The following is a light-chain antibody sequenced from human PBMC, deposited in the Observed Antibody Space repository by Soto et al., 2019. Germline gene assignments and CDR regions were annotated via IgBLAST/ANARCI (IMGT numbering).Light chain of an antibody. J-gene: IGKJ3*01. V-gene: IGKV3-20*01. CDR1: QSVSSSY. CDR2: GTS. Sequence: LTLSVGALSLKKGERATLSCRASQSVSSSYLAWYQQKPGQAPRLLIFGTSSRATGLPDRFIGGGSGTDFPLTICCLQPEDCTLYCSPDSVTLRTTFAHGTNLDI. CDR3: PDSVTLRTT.